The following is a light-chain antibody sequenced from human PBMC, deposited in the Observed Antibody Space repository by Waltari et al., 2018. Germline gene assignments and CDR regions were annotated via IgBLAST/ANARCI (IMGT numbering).Light chain of an antibody. CDR1: SSDVGSYNL. Sequence: QSALTQPASVSGSPGQSITISCTGTSSDVGSYNLVSWSQQHPGKAPKLMIYEGSKRPSGVSNRFSGSKSGNTASLTISGLQAEDEADYYCCSYAGSSTLDVVFGGGTKLTVL. CDR3: CSYAGSSTLDVV. CDR2: EGS. V-gene: IGLV2-23*01. J-gene: IGLJ2*01.